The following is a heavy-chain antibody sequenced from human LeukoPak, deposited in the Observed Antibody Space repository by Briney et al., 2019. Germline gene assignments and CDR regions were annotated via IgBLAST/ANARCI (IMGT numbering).Heavy chain of an antibody. V-gene: IGHV4-38-2*01. CDR1: GHSVSSGYY. CDR2: VYHSGTT. J-gene: IGHJ5*02. Sequence: SETLSLTCAVSGHSVSSGYYWGWIRQPPGKGLEWIGNVYHSGTTYYNPSLESRVTISIDTSKNQFSLKLSSVTAADTAVYYCGTTSTSPFDPWGQGTLVTVSS. CDR3: GTTSTSPFDP. D-gene: IGHD2/OR15-2a*01.